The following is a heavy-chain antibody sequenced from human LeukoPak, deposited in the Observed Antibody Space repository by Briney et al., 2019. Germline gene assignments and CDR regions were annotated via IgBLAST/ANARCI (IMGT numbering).Heavy chain of an antibody. Sequence: GASVKVSCKASGYTFTGYSIHWVRQAPGQGLEWMGWINPDSGVTNYAQKFQGRVTMTRDTSISTAYMELSGLRSDDTAVYYCARPPNKNDAFDIWGQGTMVTVSS. CDR3: ARPPNKNDAFDI. CDR2: INPDSGVT. J-gene: IGHJ3*02. D-gene: IGHD1/OR15-1a*01. CDR1: GYTFTGYS. V-gene: IGHV1-2*02.